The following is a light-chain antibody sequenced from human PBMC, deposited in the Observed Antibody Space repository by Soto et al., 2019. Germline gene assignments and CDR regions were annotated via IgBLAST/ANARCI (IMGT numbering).Light chain of an antibody. CDR2: EVS. Sequence: QSALTQPASVSGSPGQSITISCTGTSSDVGGYNYVSWYQQHPGKAPKLMIYEVSNRPSGVSNRFSGSKSGNTASLTISGLQAEDEADYYSSSYSGASASSASYVFATGTKVTVL. V-gene: IGLV2-23*02. CDR3: SSYSGASASSASYV. J-gene: IGLJ1*01. CDR1: SSDVGGYNY.